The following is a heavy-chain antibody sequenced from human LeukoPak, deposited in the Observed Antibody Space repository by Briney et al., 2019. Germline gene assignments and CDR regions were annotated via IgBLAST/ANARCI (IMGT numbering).Heavy chain of an antibody. CDR3: ASGGTLFCSSTTCYLELNAFDI. CDR1: GFTFSSYA. D-gene: IGHD2-2*01. CDR2: ISYDGGTK. V-gene: IGHV3-30-3*01. Sequence: GGSLRLSCAASGFTFSSYAMHWVRQAPAKGLEWVAVISYDGGTKYYADSVKGRFTISRDNSKNTLYLQMNSLRAEDTAVYYCASGGTLFCSSTTCYLELNAFDIWGQGTMVTVSS. J-gene: IGHJ3*02.